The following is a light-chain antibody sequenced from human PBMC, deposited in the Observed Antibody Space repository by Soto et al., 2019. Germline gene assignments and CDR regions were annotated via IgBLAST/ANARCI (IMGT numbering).Light chain of an antibody. CDR3: QQYGSSRT. V-gene: IGKV3-20*01. Sequence: EIVLTQSPGTLSLSPGERATLSCRASQSVSSSYLAWYQQKSGQAPRLLIYGASSRATGIPDRFSGSGSGTDFTLTINRLEPEDFAVYYFQQYGSSRTFGQGTKVEMK. CDR1: QSVSSSY. CDR2: GAS. J-gene: IGKJ1*01.